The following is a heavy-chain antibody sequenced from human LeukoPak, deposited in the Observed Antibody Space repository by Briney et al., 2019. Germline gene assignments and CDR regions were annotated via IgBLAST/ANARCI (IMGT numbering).Heavy chain of an antibody. CDR2: INPNSGGT. V-gene: IGHV1-2*02. Sequence: GASVKVSCKASGYTFTGYYMHWVRQAPGQGLEWMGWINPNSGGTNYAQKFQGRVTMTRDTSISTAYMELSRLRSDDTAVYYCARDRRGLGYYFDYWGQGTLVTVSS. D-gene: IGHD3-10*01. CDR3: ARDRRGLGYYFDY. J-gene: IGHJ4*02. CDR1: GYTFTGYY.